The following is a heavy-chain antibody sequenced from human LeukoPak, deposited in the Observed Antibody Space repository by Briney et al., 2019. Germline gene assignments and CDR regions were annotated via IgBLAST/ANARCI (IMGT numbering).Heavy chain of an antibody. CDR2: IRYDGSNK. D-gene: IGHD2-2*01. CDR3: AKGVMSSTSCPLDY. V-gene: IGHV3-30*02. CDR1: GFTFSSYG. J-gene: IGHJ4*02. Sequence: GGSLRLSCAASGFTFSSYGMHWVRQAPGKGLEWVAFIRYDGSNKYYADSVKGRFTISRDNSKNTLYLQMNSLRAEDTAVYYCAKGVMSSTSCPLDYWGQGTLVTVSS.